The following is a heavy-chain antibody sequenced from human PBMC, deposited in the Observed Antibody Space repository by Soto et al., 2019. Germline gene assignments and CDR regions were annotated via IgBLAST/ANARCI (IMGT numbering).Heavy chain of an antibody. CDR1: GFTFSSYS. J-gene: IGHJ5*02. CDR3: ARDLPDHSSGWYYLPGGALWFDP. D-gene: IGHD6-19*01. Sequence: GGSLRLSCAASGFTFSSYSMNWVRQAPGKGLEWVSSISSSSSYIYYADSVKGRFTISRDNAKNSLYLQMNSLRAEDTAVYYCARDLPDHSSGWYYLPGGALWFDPWGQGTLVTVSS. V-gene: IGHV3-21*01. CDR2: ISSSSSYI.